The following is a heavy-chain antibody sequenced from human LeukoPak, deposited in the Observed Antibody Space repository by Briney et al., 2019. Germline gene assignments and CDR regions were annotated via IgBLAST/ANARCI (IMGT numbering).Heavy chain of an antibody. CDR2: IYYTGST. CDR3: ARDRTDYVRFDL. J-gene: IGHJ4*02. Sequence: SETLSLTCTVSGGSISSYYWSWIRQPPGKGLEWIGYIYYTGSTNYNPSLKSRVTISVDTSKNQFSLKLSSLTAADTAVYYCARDRTDYVRFDLWGQGTLVTVSS. D-gene: IGHD4-17*01. V-gene: IGHV4-59*01. CDR1: GGSISSYY.